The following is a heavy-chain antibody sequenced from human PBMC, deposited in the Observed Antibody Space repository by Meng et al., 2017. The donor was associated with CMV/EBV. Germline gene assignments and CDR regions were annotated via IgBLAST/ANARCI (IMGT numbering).Heavy chain of an antibody. CDR2: IGTAGDT. J-gene: IGHJ6*02. D-gene: IGHD4-11*01. V-gene: IGHV3-13*01. CDR1: GFTFSSYD. CDR3: ARGGTTSYPYGMDV. Sequence: GESLKISCAASGFTFSSYDMHWVRQATGKGLEWVSAIGTAGDTYYPGSVKGRFTISRENAKNSLYLQMNSLRAEDTAVYYCARGGTTSYPYGMDVWGQGTTVTVSS.